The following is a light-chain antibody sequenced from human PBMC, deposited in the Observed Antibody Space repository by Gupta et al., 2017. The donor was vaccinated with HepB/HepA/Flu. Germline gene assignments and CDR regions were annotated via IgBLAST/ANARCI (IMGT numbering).Light chain of an antibody. CDR1: SSDVGSYNL. V-gene: IGLV2-23*02. J-gene: IGLJ2*01. CDR3: CSYAGSSTLV. CDR2: EVS. Sequence: QSALTQPASVSRPPGQSITIPCTGTSSDVGSYNLVSWYQQHPGKAPKLMIYEVSRRPSGVSNRFSGSKSGNTASLTISGLQAEDEADYYCCSYAGSSTLVFGGGTKLTVL.